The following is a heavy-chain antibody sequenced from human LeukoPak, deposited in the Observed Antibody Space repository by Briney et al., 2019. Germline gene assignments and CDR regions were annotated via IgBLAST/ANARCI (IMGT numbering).Heavy chain of an antibody. J-gene: IGHJ3*01. CDR3: ARMGAPRSFDV. CDR2: ISGDGSTT. D-gene: IGHD1-26*01. V-gene: IGHV3-74*01. Sequence: PGGSLRLSCAASGFTFSSYWMHWVRQVPGKGLVWVSRISGDGSTTTDADSVKDRFTISRDNAKNTLYLQMSSLRAEDTAVYYCARMGAPRSFDVWGQGTMVTVPS. CDR1: GFTFSSYW.